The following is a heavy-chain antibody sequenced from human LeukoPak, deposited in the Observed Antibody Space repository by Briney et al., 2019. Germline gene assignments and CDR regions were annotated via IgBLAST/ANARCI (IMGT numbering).Heavy chain of an antibody. J-gene: IGHJ4*02. D-gene: IGHD4-23*01. CDR1: GFTFSNFA. Sequence: GGSLRLSCAAAGFTFSNFAVSWVRQAPGKGLEWVSAICGSGGSTYYADSVKGRFTISRDNSKNTLYLQMNSLRAEDTAVYYCARDYGGNGDIHSTPDYWGQGTLVTAPS. CDR3: ARDYGGNGDIHSTPDY. CDR2: ICGSGGST. V-gene: IGHV3-23*01.